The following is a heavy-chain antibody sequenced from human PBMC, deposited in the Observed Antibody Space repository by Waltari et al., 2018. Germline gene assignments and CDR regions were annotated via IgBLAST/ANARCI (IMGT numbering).Heavy chain of an antibody. Sequence: EVRLVESGGGLVQPGGSLRLSCAASEFTFSNFWMHWVRQAPGKGLVWVSRISRDGRSTSYADSVKGRFTISRDNAQNTLYLQMNSLRAEDTAVYYCARVRYSGGWSDYWGQGTPVTVSS. J-gene: IGHJ4*02. V-gene: IGHV3-74*01. CDR3: ARVRYSGGWSDY. CDR2: ISRDGRST. D-gene: IGHD6-19*01. CDR1: EFTFSNFW.